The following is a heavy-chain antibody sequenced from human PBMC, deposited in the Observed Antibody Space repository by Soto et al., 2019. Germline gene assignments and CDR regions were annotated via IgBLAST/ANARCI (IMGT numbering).Heavy chain of an antibody. J-gene: IGHJ4*02. Sequence: PGGSLRLSCAASGFTFSSYAMHGVRQAPGKGLEWVAVISYDGSNKYYADSVKGRFTISRDNSKNTLYLQMNSLRAEDTAVYYCAGPRGPPDYWGQGTLVTVSS. CDR2: ISYDGSNK. CDR1: GFTFSSYA. V-gene: IGHV3-30-3*01. CDR3: AGPRGPPDY.